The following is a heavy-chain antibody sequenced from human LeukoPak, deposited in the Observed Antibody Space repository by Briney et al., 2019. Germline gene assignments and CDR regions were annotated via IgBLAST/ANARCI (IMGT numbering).Heavy chain of an antibody. V-gene: IGHV3-53*01. J-gene: IGHJ4*02. CDR1: GFNVSNNY. D-gene: IGHD6-13*01. Sequence: GGSLRLSCAASGFNVSNNYMSWVRQAPGKGLEWVSVIYRGGSTYYADSVKGRFIMSRDNSKNTVYLQMDSLRAEDTAVYYRARDRGAAAGNWGQGTLVTVSS. CDR2: IYRGGST. CDR3: ARDRGAAAGN.